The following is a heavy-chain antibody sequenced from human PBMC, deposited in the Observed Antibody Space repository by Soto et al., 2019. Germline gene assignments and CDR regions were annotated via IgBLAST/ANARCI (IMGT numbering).Heavy chain of an antibody. V-gene: IGHV3-33*01. Sequence: GGSLRLSCAASGFTFSSYGMHWVRQAPGKGLEWVAVIWYDGSNKYYADSVKGRFTISRDNSKNTLYLQMNSLRAEDTAVYYCARDWYDSSGYYYYYYGMDVWGQGTTVTVSS. CDR1: GFTFSSYG. CDR3: ARDWYDSSGYYYYYYGMDV. J-gene: IGHJ6*02. D-gene: IGHD3-22*01. CDR2: IWYDGSNK.